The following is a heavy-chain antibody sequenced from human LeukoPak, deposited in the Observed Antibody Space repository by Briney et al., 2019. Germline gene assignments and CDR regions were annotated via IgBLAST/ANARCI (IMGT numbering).Heavy chain of an antibody. D-gene: IGHD6-13*01. Sequence: ASVKVSCKASGYTFTSYGISWVRQAPGQGLEWMGWISAYSGNTNYARKLQGRVTMTTDTSTSTAYMELRSLRSDDTAVYYCARGSSSWYFPNFDYWGQGTLVTVSS. CDR1: GYTFTSYG. V-gene: IGHV1-18*01. CDR2: ISAYSGNT. J-gene: IGHJ4*02. CDR3: ARGSSSWYFPNFDY.